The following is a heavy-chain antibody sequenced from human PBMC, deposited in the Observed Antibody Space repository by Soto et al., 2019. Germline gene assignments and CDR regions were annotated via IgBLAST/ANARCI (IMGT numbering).Heavy chain of an antibody. CDR1: GYTFSNDG. J-gene: IGHJ5*02. V-gene: IGHV1-18*01. D-gene: IGHD3-16*02. Sequence: GASVKVSCKASGYTFSNDGITWVRQAPGQGLEGMGWVSAYNGNTNYAQKFKGRVTMTTDTSTSTVYMELRSLRSEDTASYCCARSSAGVFGIIIEGSNWLAPWGQGSLVTVSP. CDR3: ARSSAGVFGIIIEGSNWLAP. CDR2: VSAYNGNT.